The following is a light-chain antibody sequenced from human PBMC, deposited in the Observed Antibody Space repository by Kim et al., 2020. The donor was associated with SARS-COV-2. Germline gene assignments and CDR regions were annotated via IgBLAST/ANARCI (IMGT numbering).Light chain of an antibody. CDR3: QQYGSSPYA. Sequence: LSPGERATLSCRASQSVSSSYLAWYQQKPGQAPRLLIYGASSRATGIPDRFSGSGSGTDFTLTISRLEPEDFAVYYCQQYGSSPYAFGQGTKLEI. J-gene: IGKJ2*01. CDR1: QSVSSSY. CDR2: GAS. V-gene: IGKV3-20*01.